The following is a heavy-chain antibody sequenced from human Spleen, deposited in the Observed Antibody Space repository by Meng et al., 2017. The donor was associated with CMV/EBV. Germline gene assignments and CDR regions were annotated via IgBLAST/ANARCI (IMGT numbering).Heavy chain of an antibody. CDR1: EFSFDGYA. Sequence: LSLTCAASEFSFDGYAMHWVRQAPGKGLEYVSGISWNSGNIAYADSVKGRFTISRDNAKNSLYLQMNSLRAEDTAVYYCAADSGCSSTSCYTGALGYWGQGTLVTVSS. CDR3: AADSGCSSTSCYTGALGY. CDR2: ISWNSGNI. J-gene: IGHJ4*02. D-gene: IGHD2-2*02. V-gene: IGHV3-9*01.